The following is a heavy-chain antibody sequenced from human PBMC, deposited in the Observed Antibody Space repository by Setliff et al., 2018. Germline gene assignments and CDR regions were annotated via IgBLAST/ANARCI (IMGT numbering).Heavy chain of an antibody. CDR1: GGSISSSNW. J-gene: IGHJ4*02. V-gene: IGHV4-4*02. Sequence: SETLSLTCAVSGGSISSSNWWSGVRQPPGKGLEWIGEIYHSGSTNYSPSLKSRVTISVDKANNQFSLKLSSVTAADTAVYYCARDRGSGSYFLRYFDYWGQGTLVTVSS. D-gene: IGHD1-26*01. CDR2: IYHSGST. CDR3: ARDRGSGSYFLRYFDY.